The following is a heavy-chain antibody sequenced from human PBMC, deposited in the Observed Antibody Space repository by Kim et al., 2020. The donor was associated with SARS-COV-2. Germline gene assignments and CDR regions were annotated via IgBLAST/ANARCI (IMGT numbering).Heavy chain of an antibody. CDR3: ARLQGTGRAY. CDR1: GGSISSSSYY. Sequence: SETLSLTCTVSGGSISSSSYYWGWIRQPPGKGLEWIGSIYYSGSTYYNPSLKSRVTISVDTSKNQFSLKLSSVTAADTAVYYCARLQGTGRAYWGQGTLVTVSS. J-gene: IGHJ4*02. V-gene: IGHV4-39*01. D-gene: IGHD3-10*01. CDR2: IYYSGST.